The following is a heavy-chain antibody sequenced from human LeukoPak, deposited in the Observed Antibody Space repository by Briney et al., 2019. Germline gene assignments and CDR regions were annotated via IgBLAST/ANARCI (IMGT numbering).Heavy chain of an antibody. V-gene: IGHV4-39*01. CDR1: GGSISSSSYD. J-gene: IGHJ6*02. Sequence: PSETLSLTCTVSGGSISSSSYDWGWIRQPPGKGLEWIGSNYYSGSNYYNPSLKSRVTISVDTSKNQFSLKLSSVTAADTAVYYCARHYDYASDYYGMDVGRQETTLTVSS. D-gene: IGHD3-16*01. CDR2: NYYSGSN. CDR3: ARHYDYASDYYGMDV.